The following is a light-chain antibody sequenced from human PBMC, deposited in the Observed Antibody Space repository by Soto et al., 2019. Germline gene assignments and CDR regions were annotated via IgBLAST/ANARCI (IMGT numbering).Light chain of an antibody. CDR2: AAS. V-gene: IGKV1D-12*01. Sequence: DIQMTQSPSSVSASVGDRVTITCRASQDISDSLGWYQQKPGEAPKLLIFAASTLQSGVPSRFSGSGSGTDFTLVINSLQTEDFASYYCQQTYSFPLTFGQGTRLEIK. CDR3: QQTYSFPLT. J-gene: IGKJ5*01. CDR1: QDISDS.